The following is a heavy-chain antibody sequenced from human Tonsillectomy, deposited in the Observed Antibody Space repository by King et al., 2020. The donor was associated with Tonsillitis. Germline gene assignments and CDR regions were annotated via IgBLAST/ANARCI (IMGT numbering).Heavy chain of an antibody. V-gene: IGHV3-43D*03. D-gene: IGHD6-13*01. CDR3: AKEKQQLVHRAWGYYFDY. CDR1: GFTFDDYA. CDR2: ISWDGGST. Sequence: VQLVESGGVVVQPGGSLRLSCAASGFTFDDYAMHWVRQAPGKGLEWGSLISWDGGSTYYADSVKGRFTISRDNSKNSLYLQMNSLRAEDTALYYCAKEKQQLVHRAWGYYFDYWGQGTLVTVSS. J-gene: IGHJ4*02.